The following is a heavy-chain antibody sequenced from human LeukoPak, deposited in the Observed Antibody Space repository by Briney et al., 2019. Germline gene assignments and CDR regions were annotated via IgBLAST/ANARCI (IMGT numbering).Heavy chain of an antibody. CDR1: GFTFSSYA. Sequence: GGSLRLSCAASGFTFSSYAMSWVRQAPGKGLEWVSAISGSGGSTYYADSVKGRFTISRDNSKNTLYLQMNSPRAEDTAVYYCANPLGATVVKSRPDYWGQGTLVTVSS. V-gene: IGHV3-23*01. CDR3: ANPLGATVVKSRPDY. J-gene: IGHJ4*02. CDR2: ISGSGGST. D-gene: IGHD4-23*01.